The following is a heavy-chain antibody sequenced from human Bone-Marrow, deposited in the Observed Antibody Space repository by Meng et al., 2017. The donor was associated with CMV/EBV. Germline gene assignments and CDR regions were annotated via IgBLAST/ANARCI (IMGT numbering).Heavy chain of an antibody. V-gene: IGHV3-7*01. CDR1: GFTFSYYW. J-gene: IGHJ4*02. CDR3: ARVVVSRAPYFDF. Sequence: GGSLRLSCAASGFTFSYYWMSWVRQAPGKGLEWVANIKQDGSEKYYVDSVKGRFTISRDNAKNTLYLQMNSLRAEDTAVYYCARVVVSRAPYFDFWGQGTLVTVSS. CDR2: IKQDGSEK. D-gene: IGHD2-15*01.